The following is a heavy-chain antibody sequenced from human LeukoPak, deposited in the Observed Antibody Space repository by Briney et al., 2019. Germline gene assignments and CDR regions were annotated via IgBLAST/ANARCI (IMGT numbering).Heavy chain of an antibody. J-gene: IGHJ4*02. Sequence: GGSLRLSCAASGFSFDDYAMHWVRQAPGKGLEWVSGISWNSDSIGYADSVKGRFTISRDNAKKSLYLQMDSLRAEDTALYYCAKEVTFGGDKWFDYWGQGTLVTVSS. CDR3: AKEVTFGGDKWFDY. CDR2: ISWNSDSI. CDR1: GFSFDDYA. V-gene: IGHV3-9*01. D-gene: IGHD3-16*01.